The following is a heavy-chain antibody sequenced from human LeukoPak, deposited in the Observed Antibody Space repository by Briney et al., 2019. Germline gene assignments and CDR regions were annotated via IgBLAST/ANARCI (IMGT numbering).Heavy chain of an antibody. CDR1: GGSISSGSYY. CDR2: IYTSGST. Sequence: PSQTLSLTCTVSGGSISSGSYYWSWIRQPAGKGLEWIGRIYTSGSTNYNPSLKSRVTISVDTSKNQFSLKLSSVTAADTAVYYCARAVDTAMDNWFDPWGQGTLVTVS. D-gene: IGHD5-18*01. V-gene: IGHV4-61*02. CDR3: ARAVDTAMDNWFDP. J-gene: IGHJ5*02.